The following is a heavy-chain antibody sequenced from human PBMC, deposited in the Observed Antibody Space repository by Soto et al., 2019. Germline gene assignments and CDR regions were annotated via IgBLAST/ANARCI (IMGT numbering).Heavy chain of an antibody. J-gene: IGHJ6*02. CDR2: IYYSGST. CDR1: GGSISSRSDY. Sequence: TSETMDLTCTVSGGSISSRSDYWGWIRQPPGKGLEWIGSIYYSGSTYYNPSLKSRVTISVDTSKNQFSLKLSSVTAADTAVYYCARLGRGPHYYYGMDVWGQGTTVTVSS. CDR3: ARLGRGPHYYYGMDV. D-gene: IGHD1-26*01. V-gene: IGHV4-39*01.